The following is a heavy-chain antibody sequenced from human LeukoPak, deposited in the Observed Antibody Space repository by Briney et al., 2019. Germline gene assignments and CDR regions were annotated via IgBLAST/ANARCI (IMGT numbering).Heavy chain of an antibody. J-gene: IGHJ4*02. V-gene: IGHV1-18*01. CDR2: ISAYNGNT. CDR3: ARVWGSSWLYYFDY. Sequence: GASVKVSCKASGYTFTSYGISWARQAPGQGLEWMGWISAYNGNTNYAQKLQGRVTMTTDTSTSTAYMELRSLRSDDTAVYYCARVWGSSWLYYFDYWGQGTLVTVSS. D-gene: IGHD6-13*01. CDR1: GYTFTSYG.